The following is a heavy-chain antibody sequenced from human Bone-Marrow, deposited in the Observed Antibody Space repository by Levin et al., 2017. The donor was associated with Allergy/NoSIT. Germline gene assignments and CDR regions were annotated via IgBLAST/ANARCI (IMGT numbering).Heavy chain of an antibody. D-gene: IGHD4-17*01. J-gene: IGHJ4*02. Sequence: PSQTLSLTCVVSGYSISTDYYWGWIRQPPGKGLEWIGTTYHRGSPFYSPSLKSRVTISVDTSKNQFSLKLNSVTAADTAVYYCARADGDHSLVFWGQGTLVTVSS. CDR1: GYSISTDYY. CDR2: TYHRGSP. V-gene: IGHV4-38-2*01. CDR3: ARADGDHSLVF.